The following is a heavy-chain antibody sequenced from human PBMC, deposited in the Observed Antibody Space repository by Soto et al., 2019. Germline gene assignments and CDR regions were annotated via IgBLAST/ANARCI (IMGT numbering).Heavy chain of an antibody. D-gene: IGHD2-8*02. CDR3: ARGMTPPGAPAWYYFDS. J-gene: IGHJ4*02. Sequence: EALSLTXTVSGASITGSSYWSWIRQPAGKGLEWIGRFSLSGTTNYNPSLRSRVTMSADVSKNQFSLRLTSVTAADTALYYCARGMTPPGAPAWYYFDSWGQGALVTVSS. CDR1: GASITGSSY. V-gene: IGHV4-4*07. CDR2: FSLSGTT.